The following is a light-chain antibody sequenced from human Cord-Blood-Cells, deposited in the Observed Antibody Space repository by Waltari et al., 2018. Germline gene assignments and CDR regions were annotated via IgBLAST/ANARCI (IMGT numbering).Light chain of an antibody. J-gene: IGLJ1*01. Sequence: QSALTQPASESGSPGQSITISCTGTSRDVGRYNLVSWYQQHPGKAPKLMIYEVSKRPSGVSNRFSGSKSGNTASLTISGLQAEDEADYYCCSYAGSSTYVFGTGTKVTVL. CDR3: CSYAGSSTYV. CDR1: SRDVGRYNL. CDR2: EVS. V-gene: IGLV2-23*02.